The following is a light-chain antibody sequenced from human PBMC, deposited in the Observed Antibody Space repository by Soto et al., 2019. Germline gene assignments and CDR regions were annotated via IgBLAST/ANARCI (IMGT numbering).Light chain of an antibody. CDR3: SSYTRITSDYV. J-gene: IGLJ1*01. CDR2: DVS. CDR1: SSDVGGYNS. Sequence: QSALTQPASVSGSPGQSVTISCTGTSSDVGGYNSVSWYQQHPGNAPKLMLYDVSNRPSGVCNRSCGSKSGNTASLTISGLQAEAEAEYYYSSYTRITSDYVFGSGTKLTVL. V-gene: IGLV2-14*01.